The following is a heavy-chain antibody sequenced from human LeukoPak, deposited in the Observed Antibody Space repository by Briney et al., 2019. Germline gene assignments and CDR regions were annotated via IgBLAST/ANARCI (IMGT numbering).Heavy chain of an antibody. CDR1: GGSISSSSYY. J-gene: IGHJ6*03. D-gene: IGHD2-8*01. V-gene: IGHV4-39*01. CDR3: ARLGCTNGVCYSQDYYYMDV. Sequence: SETLSLTCTVSGGSISSSSYYWGWIRQPPGKGLEWIGSIYYSGGTYYNPSLKSRVTISVDTSKNQFSLKLSSVTAADTAVYYCARLGCTNGVCYSQDYYYMDVWGKGTTVTVSS. CDR2: IYYSGGT.